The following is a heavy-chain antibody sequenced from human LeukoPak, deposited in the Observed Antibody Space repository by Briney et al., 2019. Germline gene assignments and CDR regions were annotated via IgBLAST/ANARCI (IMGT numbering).Heavy chain of an antibody. D-gene: IGHD3-22*01. CDR2: IDYIGST. CDR3: AKFYYSASSGYSPKHYYSYYMDV. V-gene: IGHV4-39*01. CDR1: GGSISSSSDY. Sequence: PSETLSLTCTVSGGSISSSSDYWGWVRHPPGKGREWIGSIDYIGSTYYNPSLKSRVTISVDTSKNQFSLTLSSATTADTALYYCAKFYYSASSGYSPKHYYSYYMDVWGKGTTVTISS. J-gene: IGHJ6*03.